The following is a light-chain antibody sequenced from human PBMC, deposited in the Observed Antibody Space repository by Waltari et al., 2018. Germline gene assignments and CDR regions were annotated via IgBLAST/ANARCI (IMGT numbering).Light chain of an antibody. V-gene: IGKV3-20*01. CDR1: QSVSSSY. CDR2: GAS. CDR3: QQYGSSPPRA. Sequence: EIVLTQSPGTLSLSPGERATLSCRASQSVSSSYLAWYQQKPGQAPRLLIYGASSRATGIPDRFSGSGSGTDFILTISRQEPEDFAVYYCQQYGSSPPRAFGQGTKVEIK. J-gene: IGKJ1*01.